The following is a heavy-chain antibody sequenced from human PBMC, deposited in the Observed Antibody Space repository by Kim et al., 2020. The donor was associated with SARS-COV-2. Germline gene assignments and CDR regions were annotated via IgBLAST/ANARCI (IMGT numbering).Heavy chain of an antibody. D-gene: IGHD6-25*01. CDR2: IRNKRRSYTT. CDR3: TRSADGGIFDY. V-gene: IGHV3-72*01. Sequence: GGSLRLSCTGSGFIFIDLHMDWVRLPPGKGLEWVARIRNKRRSYTTEYAASVRGRFTISRDDSKNSLYLQMNSLKIEDTAVYFCTRSADGGIFDYWGQGTLVTVSS. CDR1: GFIFIDLH. J-gene: IGHJ4*02.